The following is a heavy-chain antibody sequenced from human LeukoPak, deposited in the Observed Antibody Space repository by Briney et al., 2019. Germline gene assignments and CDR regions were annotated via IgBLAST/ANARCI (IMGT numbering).Heavy chain of an antibody. Sequence: TGGSLRLSCAASGFTFSHYGMHWVRQAPGKGLEWVAVIWSDGSNQFYADSVKGRLTISRDDSQNTVFLQMSSLRAEDTAIYYCAKDAQRGFDYSNSLEYWGQGTLVTVSS. CDR2: IWSDGSNQ. J-gene: IGHJ4*02. V-gene: IGHV3-33*06. CDR1: GFTFSHYG. CDR3: AKDAQRGFDYSNSLEY. D-gene: IGHD4-11*01.